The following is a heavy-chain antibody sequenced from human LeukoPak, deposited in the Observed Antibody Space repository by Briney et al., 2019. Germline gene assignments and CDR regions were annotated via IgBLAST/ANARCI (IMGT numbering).Heavy chain of an antibody. D-gene: IGHD3-22*01. CDR2: IYSGGST. CDR1: GFTVSSNY. CDR3: ARDGAGYSFDY. V-gene: IGHV3-66*02. Sequence: GGSLRLSCAASGFTVSSNYMSWVRQAPGKGLEWVSVIYSGGSTYYADSVKGRFTISRDNTKNTLYLQMNSLRAEDTAVYYCARDGAGYSFDYWGQGTLVTVSS. J-gene: IGHJ4*02.